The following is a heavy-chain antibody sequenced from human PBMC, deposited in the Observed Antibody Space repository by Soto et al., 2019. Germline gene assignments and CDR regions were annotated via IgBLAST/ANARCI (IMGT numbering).Heavy chain of an antibody. CDR2: GST. D-gene: IGHD6-13*01. V-gene: IGHV4-59*01. Sequence: GSTNYNPSLKSRVTISVDTSKNQFSLKLSSVTAADTAVYYCARDSRAAAGTSNWFDPWGQGTLVTVSS. J-gene: IGHJ5*02. CDR3: ARDSRAAAGTSNWFDP.